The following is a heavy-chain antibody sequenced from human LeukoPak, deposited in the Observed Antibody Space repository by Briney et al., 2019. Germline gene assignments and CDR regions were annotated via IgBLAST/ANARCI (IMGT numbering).Heavy chain of an antibody. CDR1: GFTFSSNA. D-gene: IGHD3-22*01. CDR2: VSYDGNNK. V-gene: IGHV3-30-3*01. J-gene: IGHJ4*02. Sequence: HPGGSLRLSCATSGFTFSSNAMHWVRQDPGKGLEGVAVVSYDGNNKYYADSVKGRFTISRDNSKNTLYLQMSSLRTEDTAVYYCARGSGSSAYYPVDYWGQGTLVTVSS. CDR3: ARGSGSSAYYPVDY.